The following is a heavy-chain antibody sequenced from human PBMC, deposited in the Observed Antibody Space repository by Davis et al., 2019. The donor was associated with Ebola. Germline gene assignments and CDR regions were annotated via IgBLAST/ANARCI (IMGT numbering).Heavy chain of an antibody. CDR3: ARDLVGSGWYSLGIDY. V-gene: IGHV3-23*01. CDR1: GFTFSSYA. J-gene: IGHJ4*02. Sequence: GESLKISCAASGFTFSSYAMSWVRQAPGKGLEWVSAISGSGGSTYYADSVKGRFTISRDNSKNTLYLQMNSLRAEDTAVYYCARDLVGSGWYSLGIDYWGQGTLVTVSS. D-gene: IGHD6-19*01. CDR2: ISGSGGST.